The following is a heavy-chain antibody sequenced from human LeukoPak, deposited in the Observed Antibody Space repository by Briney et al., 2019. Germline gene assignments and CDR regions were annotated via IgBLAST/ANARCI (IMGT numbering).Heavy chain of an antibody. J-gene: IGHJ3*01. CDR3: ARGMWFDTLFSTFDV. D-gene: IGHD3-10*01. CDR2: IYYSGST. Sequence: WVRQPPGKGLEWIGSIYYSGSTYYNPSLKSRVTISVDTSKNQFSLKLSSVTAADTAVYYCARGMWFDTLFSTFDVWGQGTMVSVSS. V-gene: IGHV4-39*07.